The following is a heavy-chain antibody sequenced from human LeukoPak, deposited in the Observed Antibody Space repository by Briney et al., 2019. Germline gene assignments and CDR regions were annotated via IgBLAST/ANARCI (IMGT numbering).Heavy chain of an antibody. CDR3: AKGATLIRGVTPFVDY. D-gene: IGHD3-10*01. V-gene: IGHV3-30*02. CDR1: GFTFSSYG. CDR2: IRFDGTIK. Sequence: GGSLRLSCAASGFTFSSYGMHWVRQAPGKGLEWVAFIRFDGTIKDYADSVKGRFTISRDNSKNTLYLQMNSLRAEDTAVYYCAKGATLIRGVTPFVDYWGQGTLVTVSS. J-gene: IGHJ4*02.